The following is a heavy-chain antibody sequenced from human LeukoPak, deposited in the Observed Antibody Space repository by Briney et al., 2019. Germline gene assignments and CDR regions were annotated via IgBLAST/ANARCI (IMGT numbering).Heavy chain of an antibody. CDR1: GGSISSGGYY. CDR2: IYYSGST. J-gene: IGHJ5*02. CDR3: ARRPKTYYDSSGYYH. Sequence: PSETLSLTCTVSGGSISSGGYYWGWIRQPPGKGLEWIGSIYYSGSTYYNPSLKSRVTISVDTSKNQLSLKLSSVTAADTAVYYCARRPKTYYDSSGYYHWGQGTLVTVSS. V-gene: IGHV4-39*01. D-gene: IGHD3-22*01.